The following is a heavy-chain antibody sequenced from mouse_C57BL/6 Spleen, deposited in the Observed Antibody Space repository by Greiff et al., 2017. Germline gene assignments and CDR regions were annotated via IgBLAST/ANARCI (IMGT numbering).Heavy chain of an antibody. CDR1: GYAFSSSW. J-gene: IGHJ2*01. V-gene: IGHV1-82*01. Sequence: VQLQQSGPELVKPGASVKISCKASGYAFSSSWMNWVKQRPGKGLEWIGRIYPGDGDTNYNGKFKGKATLTADKSSSTAYMQLSSLTSEDSAVYFCAKTAQAPYYFDYWGQGTTLTVSS. D-gene: IGHD3-2*02. CDR3: AKTAQAPYYFDY. CDR2: IYPGDGDT.